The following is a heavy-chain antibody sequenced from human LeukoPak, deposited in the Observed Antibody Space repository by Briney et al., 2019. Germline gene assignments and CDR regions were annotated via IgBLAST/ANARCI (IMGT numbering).Heavy chain of an antibody. CDR3: ARDPYNWNANWLDP. J-gene: IGHJ5*02. CDR1: GFDFATYW. Sequence: GGSLRLSCAASGFDFATYWMFWVRQAPGKGLVWVAQINSDGSGATYGDSAKGRFTVSRDNAKNTLYLQMNSLRAEDTAVYYCARDPYNWNANWLDPWGQGTLVTVSS. CDR2: INSDGSGA. V-gene: IGHV3-74*01. D-gene: IGHD1-1*01.